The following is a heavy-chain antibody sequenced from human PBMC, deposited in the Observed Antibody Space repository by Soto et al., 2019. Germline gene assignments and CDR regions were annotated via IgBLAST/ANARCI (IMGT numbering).Heavy chain of an antibody. CDR3: ARAEVGDIVVVPAAIFAFDI. CDR1: GYTFTSYY. J-gene: IGHJ3*02. V-gene: IGHV1-46*01. D-gene: IGHD2-2*01. Sequence: ASVKVSCKASGYTFTSYYMHWVRQAPGQGLEWMGIINPSGGSTSYAQRFQGRVTMTRDTPISTAYMELSRLRSDDTAVYYCARAEVGDIVVVPAAIFAFDIWGQGTMVTVSS. CDR2: INPSGGST.